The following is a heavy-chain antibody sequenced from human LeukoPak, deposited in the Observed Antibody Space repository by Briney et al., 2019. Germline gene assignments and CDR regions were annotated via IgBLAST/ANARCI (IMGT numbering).Heavy chain of an antibody. J-gene: IGHJ4*02. CDR1: GFTFSSYG. Sequence: GRSLRLSCAASGFTFSSYGMHWVRQAPGKGPEWVAVIWYDGSNKYYADSVKGRFTISRDNSKNTLYLQMNSLRAEDTAVYYCAKPRNYYDSEYYFDYWGQGTLVTVSS. CDR3: AKPRNYYDSEYYFDY. V-gene: IGHV3-33*06. D-gene: IGHD3-22*01. CDR2: IWYDGSNK.